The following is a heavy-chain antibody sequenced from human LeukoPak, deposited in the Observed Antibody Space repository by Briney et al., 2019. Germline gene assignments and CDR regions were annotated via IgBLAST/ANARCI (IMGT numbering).Heavy chain of an antibody. CDR2: INHSGST. J-gene: IGHJ4*02. D-gene: IGHD3-10*01. CDR1: GGSFSGYY. V-gene: IGHV4-34*01. Sequence: KPSETLSLTCAVYGGSFSGYYWSWIRQPPGKGLEWIGEINHSGSTNYNPSLKSRVTISVDTSKNQFSLKLSSVTAADTAVYYCARRVVRGAPDYWGQGTLVTVSS. CDR3: ARRVVRGAPDY.